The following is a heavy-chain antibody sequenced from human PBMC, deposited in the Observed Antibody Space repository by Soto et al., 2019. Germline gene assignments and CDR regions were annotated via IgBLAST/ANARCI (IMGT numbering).Heavy chain of an antibody. CDR3: AKGGDFDY. CDR1: GFTFSSYG. CDR2: LTSDGSYK. V-gene: IGHV3-30*18. J-gene: IGHJ4*01. Sequence: GSLRLSCVVSGFTFSSYGMQWVRQAPGKGLQWVAILTSDGSYKSYADSVKGRFTISRDNSKNTVYLQMDSLRADDTAVYYCAKGGDFDYWGQGTLVTVSS.